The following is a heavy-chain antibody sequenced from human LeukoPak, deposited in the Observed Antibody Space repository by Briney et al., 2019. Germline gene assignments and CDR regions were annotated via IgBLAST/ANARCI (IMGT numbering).Heavy chain of an antibody. Sequence: ASVKVSCKASGYIFSGYYMHWVRQAPGQGLEWMGWINPKSGGTNYAQQFQGRVTMTRDTSISTAYMELSRLRSDDTAVYYCARSTTIFGVLIPSGWFDPWGQRTLVTVSS. CDR2: INPKSGGT. V-gene: IGHV1-2*02. CDR3: ARSTTIFGVLIPSGWFDP. D-gene: IGHD3-3*01. CDR1: GYIFSGYY. J-gene: IGHJ5*02.